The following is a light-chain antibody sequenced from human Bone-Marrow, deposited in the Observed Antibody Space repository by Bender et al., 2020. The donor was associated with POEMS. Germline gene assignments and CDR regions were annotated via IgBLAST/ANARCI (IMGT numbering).Light chain of an antibody. Sequence: QSVLTQPPSASGTPGQRVTISCSGDNSNIGSNSVNWYQQLPGTAPKLLIFYNVQRPSGVPARFSGSKSGTSASLAISGLQSEDEADFYCAAWDDSLRGWVFGGGTKLTVL. CDR3: AAWDDSLRGWV. CDR2: YNV. V-gene: IGLV1-44*01. CDR1: NSNIGSNS. J-gene: IGLJ3*02.